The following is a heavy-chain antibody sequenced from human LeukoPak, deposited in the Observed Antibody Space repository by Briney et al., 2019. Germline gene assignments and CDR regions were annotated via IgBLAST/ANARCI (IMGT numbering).Heavy chain of an antibody. CDR1: GYTFTGYY. J-gene: IGHJ4*02. CDR3: ARARVAVAGQERYYFDH. Sequence: GASVKVSCKASGYTFTGYYMHWVRQAPGQGLEWMGRINPNSGGTNYAQKFQGRVTMTRDTSISTAYMELSRLRSDDTAVYYCARARVAVAGQERYYFDHWGQGTPVTVSS. D-gene: IGHD6-19*01. CDR2: INPNSGGT. V-gene: IGHV1-2*06.